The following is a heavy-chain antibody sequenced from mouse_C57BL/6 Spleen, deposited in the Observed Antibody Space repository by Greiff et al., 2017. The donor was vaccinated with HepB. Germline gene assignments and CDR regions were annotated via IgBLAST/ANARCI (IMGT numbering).Heavy chain of an antibody. V-gene: IGHV14-4*01. CDR1: GFNIKDDY. J-gene: IGHJ3*01. CDR3: TTGVDRFAY. CDR2: IDPENGDT. Sequence: EVQLQQSGAELVRPGASVKLSCTASGFNIKDDYMHWVKQRPEQGLEWIGWIDPENGDTEYASKFQGRATITADTSSNTAYLQLSSLTSEDTAVYYCTTGVDRFAYWGQGTLVPVSA.